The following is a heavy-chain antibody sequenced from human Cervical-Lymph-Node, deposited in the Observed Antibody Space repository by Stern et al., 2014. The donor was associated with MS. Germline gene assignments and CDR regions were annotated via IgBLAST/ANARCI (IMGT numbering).Heavy chain of an antibody. Sequence: VQLEESGAEVKKPGASVKVSCKASGYTFTSYGISWVRQAPGQGLEWMGWISAYNGNTNYAQKLQGRVTMTTDTSTSTAYMELRSLRSDDTAVYYCARDHYYDSSGYPTPGYWGQGTLVTVSS. CDR3: ARDHYYDSSGYPTPGY. D-gene: IGHD3-22*01. J-gene: IGHJ4*02. CDR2: ISAYNGNT. CDR1: GYTFTSYG. V-gene: IGHV1-18*04.